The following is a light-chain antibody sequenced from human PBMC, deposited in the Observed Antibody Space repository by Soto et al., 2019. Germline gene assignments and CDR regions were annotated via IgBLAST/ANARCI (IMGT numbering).Light chain of an antibody. CDR3: QQYKNWPPLT. Sequence: EIVMTQSPATLSVSPGETATLSCRASQSVSYNLAWYQQKPGQGPRLLIYGAFTRSTGIPARFSGSGSGTEFTLTISSLPSEDLAVYYCQQYKNWPPLTFGGGTKVEIK. CDR2: GAF. CDR1: QSVSYN. J-gene: IGKJ4*01. V-gene: IGKV3-15*01.